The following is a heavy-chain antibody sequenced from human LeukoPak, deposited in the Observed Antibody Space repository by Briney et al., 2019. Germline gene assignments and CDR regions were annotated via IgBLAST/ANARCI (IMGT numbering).Heavy chain of an antibody. CDR1: GFTFSSYA. J-gene: IGHJ4*02. CDR2: ISGGGGST. D-gene: IGHD4-17*01. V-gene: IGHV3-23*01. Sequence: GGSLRLSCAASGFTFSSYAMSWVRQAPRKGLEWVSAISGGGGSTYYADSVKGRFSISRDNSKNTLYLQMNSLRAEDTAVYYCARDSYGDANFDSWGQGTLVTVSS. CDR3: ARDSYGDANFDS.